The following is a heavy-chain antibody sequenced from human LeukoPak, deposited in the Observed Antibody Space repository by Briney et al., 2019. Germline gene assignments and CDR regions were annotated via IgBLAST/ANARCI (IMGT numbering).Heavy chain of an antibody. CDR2: ISYDGSNK. Sequence: GGSLRLSCAASGFTFSSYGMHWVRQATGKGLEGVAVISYDGSNKYYADSVKGRFTISRDNCKNTLYLQMNSLRAEDTAVYYCAKMWIGFDPWGQGTLVTVSS. J-gene: IGHJ5*02. D-gene: IGHD5-12*01. CDR1: GFTFSSYG. CDR3: AKMWIGFDP. V-gene: IGHV3-30*18.